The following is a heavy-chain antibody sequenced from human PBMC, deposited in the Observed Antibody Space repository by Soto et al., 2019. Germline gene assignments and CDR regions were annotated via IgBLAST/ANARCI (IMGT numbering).Heavy chain of an antibody. D-gene: IGHD6-13*01. CDR1: GGSISSGDYY. J-gene: IGHJ4*02. V-gene: IGHV4-30-4*01. CDR3: ARGELAAAGTFDY. CDR2: IYYSGST. Sequence: PSETLSLTCTVSGGSISSGDYYWSWIRQPPGKGLEWIGYIYYSGSTYYNPSLKSRVTISVDTSKNQFSLKLGSVTAADTAVYYCARGELAAAGTFDYWGQGTLVTVSS.